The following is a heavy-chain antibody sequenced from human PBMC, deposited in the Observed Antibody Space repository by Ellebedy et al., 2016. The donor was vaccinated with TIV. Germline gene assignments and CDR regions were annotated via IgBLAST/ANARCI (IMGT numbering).Heavy chain of an antibody. CDR1: GFTFSDYW. J-gene: IGHJ4*02. V-gene: IGHV3-74*01. CDR3: ETKGGDGFNSNFDY. Sequence: GESLKISCSASGFTFSDYWMHWVRQAPGKGLVWVSRIYLDGRITSYADSVKGRFTISRDNAKNTLYLQMNNLRVEDTAVYYCETKGGDGFNSNFDYWGKGMLVTVSS. D-gene: IGHD5-24*01. CDR2: IYLDGRIT.